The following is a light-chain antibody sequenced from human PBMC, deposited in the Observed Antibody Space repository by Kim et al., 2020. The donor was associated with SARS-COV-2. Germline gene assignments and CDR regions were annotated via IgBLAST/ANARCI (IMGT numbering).Light chain of an antibody. Sequence: GDRVTITCRASRVISSSLAWYQQKPGKAPKLLIYDASSLERGVPSRFSGSGSGTDFTLTISSLQPEDFATYYCQQFNNYPRTFGQGTKVDIK. J-gene: IGKJ1*01. CDR1: RVISSS. V-gene: IGKV1D-13*01. CDR2: DAS. CDR3: QQFNNYPRT.